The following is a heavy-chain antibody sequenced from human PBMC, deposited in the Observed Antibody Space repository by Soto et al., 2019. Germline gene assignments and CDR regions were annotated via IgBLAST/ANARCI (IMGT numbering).Heavy chain of an antibody. CDR3: ARVGSAFDI. V-gene: IGHV4-39*01. J-gene: IGHJ3*02. D-gene: IGHD2-15*01. Sequence: QLQLQESGPGLVKPSETLSLTCTVSGGSISSSSYYWGWIRQPPGKGLEWIGSIYYSGSTYYDPSLKSRVTISVDTSKNQFSLKRSSVTAADTAVYYCARVGSAFDIWGQGTMVTVSS. CDR1: GGSISSSSYY. CDR2: IYYSGST.